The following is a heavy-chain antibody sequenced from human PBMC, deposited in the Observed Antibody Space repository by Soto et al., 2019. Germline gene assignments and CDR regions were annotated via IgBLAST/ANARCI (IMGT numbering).Heavy chain of an antibody. CDR1: GFTFSSYA. CDR2: ISGSGGST. Sequence: GSLRLSCAASGFTFSSYAMSWVRQAPGKGLEWVSAISGSGGSTYYADSVKGRFTVSRDNSKNTLYLQMNSLRAEDTAVYYCAKESVIVVVPAAMIDYWGQGTLVTVSS. D-gene: IGHD2-2*01. J-gene: IGHJ4*02. CDR3: AKESVIVVVPAAMIDY. V-gene: IGHV3-23*01.